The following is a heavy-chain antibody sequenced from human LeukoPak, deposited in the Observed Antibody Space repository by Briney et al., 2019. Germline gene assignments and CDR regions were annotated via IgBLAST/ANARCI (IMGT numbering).Heavy chain of an antibody. CDR1: GYTFTSYA. D-gene: IGHD1-26*01. J-gene: IGHJ4*02. Sequence: ASVKVSCKASGYTFTSYAMHWVRQAPGQRPEWMGWINAGNGNTKYSQKFQGRVTITRDTSASTAYMELSSLRSEDTAVYYCARVVGAKSEPFDYWGQGTLVTVSS. CDR2: INAGNGNT. V-gene: IGHV1-3*01. CDR3: ARVVGAKSEPFDY.